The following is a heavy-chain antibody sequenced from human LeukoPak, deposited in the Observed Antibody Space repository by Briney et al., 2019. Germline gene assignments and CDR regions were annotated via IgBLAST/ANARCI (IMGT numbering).Heavy chain of an antibody. CDR3: AKADSGTGAFDY. CDR1: GFTFSSYA. J-gene: IGHJ4*02. V-gene: IGHV3-23*01. D-gene: IGHD2-21*01. CDR2: ISSGGGTT. Sequence: GGSLRLPCAASGFTFSSYAMDWVRQAPGKGLEWVSAISSGGGTTYYADSVKGRFTVSRDNSKNTLYLQMNSLRAEDTAVYYCAKADSGTGAFDYWGQGTLVTVSS.